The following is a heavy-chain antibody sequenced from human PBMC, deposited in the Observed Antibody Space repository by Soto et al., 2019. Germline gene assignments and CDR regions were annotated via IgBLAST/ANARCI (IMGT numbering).Heavy chain of an antibody. CDR3: ARGRTTLLFQKLPRVKYYGMDV. V-gene: IGHV1-18*01. CDR1: GYTFTSYG. Sequence: GASVKVSCKASGYTFTSYGISWVRQAPGQGLEWMGWISAYNGNTNYAQKFLGRVTMTTDTSTSTAYMELRSLRSDDTAVYYCARGRTTLLFQKLPRVKYYGMDVWGQGTTVTVS. CDR2: ISAYNGNT. D-gene: IGHD4-4*01. J-gene: IGHJ6*02.